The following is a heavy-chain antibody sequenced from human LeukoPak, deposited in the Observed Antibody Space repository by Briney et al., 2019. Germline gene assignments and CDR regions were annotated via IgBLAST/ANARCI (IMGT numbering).Heavy chain of an antibody. D-gene: IGHD3-10*01. J-gene: IGHJ4*02. V-gene: IGHV3-23*01. Sequence: GGSLRLSCAASGFSISNSAMSWVRQAPGKGLEWVSLIVASSGSTFYADSVKGRFTISRDNAKNTLYLQMNSLRAEDTAVYYCARDYYTSGSPNDYWGQGTLVTVSS. CDR1: GFSISNSA. CDR3: ARDYYTSGSPNDY. CDR2: IVASSGST.